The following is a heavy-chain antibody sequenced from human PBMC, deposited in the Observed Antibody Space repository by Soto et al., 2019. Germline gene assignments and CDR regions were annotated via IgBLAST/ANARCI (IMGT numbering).Heavy chain of an antibody. V-gene: IGHV1-3*01. CDR1: GYTFTSYP. CDR3: VRDWTHYDSSGAGAY. J-gene: IGHJ4*02. CDR2: INAGNGDT. Sequence: ASVKVSCKASGYTFTSYPMHWVRQAPGQGLEWMGWINAGNGDTKYSQKFQGRVTITTDTSTITAYMELSNLRSEDTAVYYCVRDWTHYDSSGAGAYWGQGTLVTVSS. D-gene: IGHD3-22*01.